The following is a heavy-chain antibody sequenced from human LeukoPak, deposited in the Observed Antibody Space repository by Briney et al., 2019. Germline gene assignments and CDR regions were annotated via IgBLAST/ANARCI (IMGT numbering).Heavy chain of an antibody. Sequence: ASVKVSCKASGGTFSSYAISWVRQAPGQGLEWMGRIIPIFGTANYAQKFQGRVTITTDESTSTAYMELSSLRSEDTAAYYCARDCSGGSCAYFDYWGQGTLVTVSS. D-gene: IGHD2-15*01. CDR2: IIPIFGTA. J-gene: IGHJ4*02. CDR1: GGTFSSYA. CDR3: ARDCSGGSCAYFDY. V-gene: IGHV1-69*05.